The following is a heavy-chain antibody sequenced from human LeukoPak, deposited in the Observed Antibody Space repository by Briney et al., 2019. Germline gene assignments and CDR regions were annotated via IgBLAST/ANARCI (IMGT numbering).Heavy chain of an antibody. J-gene: IGHJ6*03. Sequence: PSETLSLTCSVSGGSISSSHYYWAWIRQPPGKGLEWIGNIFYSGRTYYNPSLESRVTMSVDTSKNQFSLKLSSVTAADTAVYYCARNERRAQKDTYYNHYYYMDLWGKGTTVTVSS. CDR2: IFYSGRT. CDR1: GGSISSSHYY. D-gene: IGHD6-25*01. CDR3: ARNERRAQKDTYYNHYYYMDL. V-gene: IGHV4-39*07.